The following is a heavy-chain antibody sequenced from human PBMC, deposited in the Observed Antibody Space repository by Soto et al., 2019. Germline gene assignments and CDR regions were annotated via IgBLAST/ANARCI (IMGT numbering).Heavy chain of an antibody. CDR1: GFTFSDYY. CDR2: ISSSSSYT. Sequence: GESLKISCAASGFTFSDYYMSWIRQAPGKGLEWVSYISSSSSYTNYADSVKGRFTISRDNAKNSLYLQMNSLRAEDTAVYYCARVGHIFDYWGQGTLVTVSS. D-gene: IGHD3-10*01. V-gene: IGHV3-11*06. J-gene: IGHJ4*02. CDR3: ARVGHIFDY.